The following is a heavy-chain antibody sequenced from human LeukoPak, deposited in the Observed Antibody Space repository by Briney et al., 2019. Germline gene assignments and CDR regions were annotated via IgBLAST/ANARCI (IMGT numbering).Heavy chain of an antibody. CDR2: IYPGDSDT. CDR3: ARLLSSSSGGFDY. J-gene: IGHJ4*02. Sequence: GESLKISCKGSGYSFTSYWIGWVRQMPGKGLEWMGIIYPGDSDTRYSPSFQGQVTISADKSISTAYLQWSSLKASDTAIYFCARLLSSSSGGFDYWGQGTLVTVSS. CDR1: GYSFTSYW. V-gene: IGHV5-51*01. D-gene: IGHD6-6*01.